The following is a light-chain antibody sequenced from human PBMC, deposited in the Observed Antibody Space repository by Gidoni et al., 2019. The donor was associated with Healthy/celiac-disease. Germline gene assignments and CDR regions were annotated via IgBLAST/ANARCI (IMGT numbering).Light chain of an antibody. J-gene: IGLJ2*01. CDR1: NLGDKY. CDR3: QACDSSTLVV. Sequence: SYELTQPPSVSVFPGQTASITCSGDNLGDKYACWYQQKPGQSPVLVIYQDSKRPSGIPERFSGSNSGNTATLTISGTQAMDEADYYCQACDSSTLVVFGGGTKLTVL. CDR2: QDS. V-gene: IGLV3-1*01.